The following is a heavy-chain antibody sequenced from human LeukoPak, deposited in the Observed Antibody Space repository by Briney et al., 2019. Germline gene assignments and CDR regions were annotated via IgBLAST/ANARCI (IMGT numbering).Heavy chain of an antibody. CDR1: GDSVSRSSYY. CDR2: IYYIGST. D-gene: IGHD3-22*01. CDR3: VRYYDSTGSFDY. Sequence: PSETLSLTCTVSGDSVSRSSYYWTWIRQPSGKGLEWIGYIYYIGSTNYNPSLESRLTMSVDTSKNQFSLRLSPVIAAGTAVYYCVRYYDSTGSFDYWGQGTLVTVSS. V-gene: IGHV4-61*01. J-gene: IGHJ4*02.